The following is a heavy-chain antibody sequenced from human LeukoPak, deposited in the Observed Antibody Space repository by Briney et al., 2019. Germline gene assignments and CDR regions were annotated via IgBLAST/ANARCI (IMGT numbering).Heavy chain of an antibody. CDR2: IYYSGST. D-gene: IGHD3-16*01. V-gene: IGHV4-39*01. J-gene: IGHJ5*02. CDR1: GGSISSSNYY. CDR3: ARGGDNWFDP. Sequence: PSETLSLTCTVSGGSISSSNYYWGWIRQPPGKGLEWIGNIYYSGSTYYNPSLKSRVTISVDTSKNQFSLKLSSVTAADTAVYYCARGGDNWFDPWGQGTLVTVSS.